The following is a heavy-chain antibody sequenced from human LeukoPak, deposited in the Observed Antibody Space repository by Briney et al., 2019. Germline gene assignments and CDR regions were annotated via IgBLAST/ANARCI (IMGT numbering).Heavy chain of an antibody. V-gene: IGHV1-69*13. Sequence: ASVKVSCKASGYTFTSYGISWVRQAPGQGLEWMGGIIPIFGTANYAQKFQGRVTITADESTSTAYMELSSLRSEDTAVYYCARDPRRSSPNFNYYGMDVWGQGTTVTVSS. D-gene: IGHD2-2*01. CDR1: GYTFTSYG. CDR3: ARDPRRSSPNFNYYGMDV. J-gene: IGHJ6*02. CDR2: IIPIFGTA.